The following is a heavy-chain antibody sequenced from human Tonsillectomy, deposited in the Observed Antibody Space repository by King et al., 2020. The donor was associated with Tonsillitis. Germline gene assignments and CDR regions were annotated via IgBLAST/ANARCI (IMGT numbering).Heavy chain of an antibody. CDR1: GLTFNSYW. Sequence: VQLVESGGALVQPGGSLRLSCAASGLTFNSYWMSWVRQAPGKGLEWVADIKSDGRDKYYVDSVKGRFTISRDNAKNSLYLQMNSLGAEDTAVYYCVRDAWDFEYSSSLDYWGQGTLVTVSS. D-gene: IGHD6-6*01. V-gene: IGHV3-7*03. CDR2: IKSDGRDK. CDR3: VRDAWDFEYSSSLDY. J-gene: IGHJ4*02.